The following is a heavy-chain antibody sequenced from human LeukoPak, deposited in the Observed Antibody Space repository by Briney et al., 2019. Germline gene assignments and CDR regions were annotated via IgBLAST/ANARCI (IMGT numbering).Heavy chain of an antibody. Sequence: PGGSLRLSCAASGFTFSSYSMNWVRQAPGKGLEWVSSISSSSSYIYYADSVKGRFTISRDNAKNSLYLQMNSLRAEDTAVYYCARDRYSSSSVAPYYFDYWGQGTLVTVSS. J-gene: IGHJ4*02. CDR1: GFTFSSYS. CDR3: ARDRYSSSSVAPYYFDY. D-gene: IGHD6-6*01. CDR2: ISSSSSYI. V-gene: IGHV3-21*01.